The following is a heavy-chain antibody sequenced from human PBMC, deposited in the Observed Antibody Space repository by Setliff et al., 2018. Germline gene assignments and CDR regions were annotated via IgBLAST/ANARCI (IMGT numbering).Heavy chain of an antibody. D-gene: IGHD4-17*01. CDR1: GGSFSGYY. CDR3: ARHGYGGNVFDY. J-gene: IGHJ4*02. Sequence: SETLSLTCAVYGGSFSGYYWSWIRQPPGKGLEWIGEINHSGSTYYNPSLKSRVTISVDTSKNQFSLKLSSVTAADTAVYYCARHGYGGNVFDYWGQGTLVTVSS. V-gene: IGHV4-34*01. CDR2: INHSGST.